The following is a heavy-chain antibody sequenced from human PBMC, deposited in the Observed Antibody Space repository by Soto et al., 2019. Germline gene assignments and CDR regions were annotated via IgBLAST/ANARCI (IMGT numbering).Heavy chain of an antibody. CDR2: ISAYNGNT. Sequence: ASVKVSCKASGYTFTSYGISWVRQAPGQGLEWMGWISAYNGNTNYAQKLQGRVTMTTDTSTSTAYMELRSLRSDDTAVYYCARVVGGYSSSSVDNYYHGMDVWVQETTVPVSS. CDR3: ARVVGGYSSSSVDNYYHGMDV. V-gene: IGHV1-18*01. CDR1: GYTFTSYG. J-gene: IGHJ6*02. D-gene: IGHD6-6*01.